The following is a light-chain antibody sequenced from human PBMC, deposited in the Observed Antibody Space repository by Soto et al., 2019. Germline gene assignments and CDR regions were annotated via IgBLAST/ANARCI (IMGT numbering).Light chain of an antibody. Sequence: EIVITQSPATLSVSPGERATLSCRASQSVSSNLVWYQQKPGQAPRLLIYGASTRATGIPARFSGSGSGTEFTLTISSLQSEDFAVYYCQQNNNWPPITFGQGTRLEIK. CDR2: GAS. V-gene: IGKV3-15*01. CDR1: QSVSSN. CDR3: QQNNNWPPIT. J-gene: IGKJ5*01.